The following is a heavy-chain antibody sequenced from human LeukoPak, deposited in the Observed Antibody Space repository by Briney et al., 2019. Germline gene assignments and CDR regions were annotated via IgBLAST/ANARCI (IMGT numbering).Heavy chain of an antibody. CDR2: IYYSGST. J-gene: IGHJ6*03. V-gene: IGHV4-39*07. CDR3: ARVYYYGSGNYYMDV. CDR1: GGSISSSSYY. D-gene: IGHD3-10*01. Sequence: SETLSLTCTVSGGSISSSSYYWGWIRQPPGKGLEWIGSIYYSGSTYYNPSLKSRVTISVDTSKSQFSLKLSSVTAADTAVYYCARVYYYGSGNYYMDVWGKGTTVTVSS.